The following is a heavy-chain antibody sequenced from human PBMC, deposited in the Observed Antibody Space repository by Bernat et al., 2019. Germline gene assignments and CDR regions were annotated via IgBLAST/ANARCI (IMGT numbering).Heavy chain of an antibody. V-gene: IGHV4-39*01. Sequence: QLQLQESGPGLVKPSETLSLTCTVSGGSISSSSYYWGWNRQPPGKGLGWIGSIYYSGSTYYNPPLKSRVTISVDTTKNQFSLKLSSVTAADTAVYYCARRRYNWNDRLRMTFDPWGQGTLVTVSS. J-gene: IGHJ5*02. CDR3: ARRRYNWNDRLRMTFDP. CDR2: IYYSGST. CDR1: GGSISSSSYY. D-gene: IGHD1-1*01.